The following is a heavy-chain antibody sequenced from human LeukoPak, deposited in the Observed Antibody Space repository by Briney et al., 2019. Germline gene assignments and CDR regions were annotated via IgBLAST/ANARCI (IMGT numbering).Heavy chain of an antibody. CDR1: GGSSSGYY. D-gene: IGHD6-19*01. Sequence: ASETLSLTCTVSGGSSSGYYWSWIRQPPGKGLEWIGYIYNSEYTSYNPSLKSRVSILFDTSENQFSLRLTSVTAADTPVYYCAMSSSVAVTHYFDYWGQGTLVTVSS. CDR2: IYNSEYT. CDR3: AMSSSVAVTHYFDY. V-gene: IGHV4-4*09. J-gene: IGHJ4*02.